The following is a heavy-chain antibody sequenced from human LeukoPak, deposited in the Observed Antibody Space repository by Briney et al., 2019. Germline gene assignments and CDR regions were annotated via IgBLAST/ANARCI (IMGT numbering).Heavy chain of an antibody. D-gene: IGHD5-18*01. CDR2: IYYSGGT. J-gene: IGHJ4*02. Sequence: SETLSLTCTVSGVSIGSYYWSWIRQPPGKGLEWIGYIYYSGGTNYNPSLKSRVTISVDTSKNQFSLKLSSVTAADTAVYYCARARGLYSYGYWLFDYWGQGTLVTVSS. V-gene: IGHV4-59*12. CDR1: GVSIGSYY. CDR3: ARARGLYSYGYWLFDY.